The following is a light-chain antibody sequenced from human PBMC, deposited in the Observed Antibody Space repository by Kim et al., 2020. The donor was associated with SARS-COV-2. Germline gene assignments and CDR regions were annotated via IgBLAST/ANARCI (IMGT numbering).Light chain of an antibody. Sequence: PGTSITTSRTGTRTDVCGYTYVSWYQPHPAKAPNLMIYDVSKRPSGVSNRFSGSKSGNTASLTISGLQAEDEADYYCSSYTSKVVFGGGTQLTVL. CDR2: DVS. J-gene: IGLJ2*01. V-gene: IGLV2-14*04. CDR3: SSYTSKVV. CDR1: RTDVCGYTY.